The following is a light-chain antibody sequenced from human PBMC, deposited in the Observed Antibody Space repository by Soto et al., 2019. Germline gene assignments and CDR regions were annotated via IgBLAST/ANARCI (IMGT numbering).Light chain of an antibody. Sequence: QSALTQPASVSGSPGQSITISCTGTSSDVGGYNYVSWYQHHPGKAPKLMIYDLSNRPSGVSNRFSGSKSGNTASLTISGLQAEDEADYYCSSYTSSSTPYVFGTGTKVTVL. CDR3: SSYTSSSTPYV. CDR2: DLS. CDR1: SSDVGGYNY. V-gene: IGLV2-14*03. J-gene: IGLJ1*01.